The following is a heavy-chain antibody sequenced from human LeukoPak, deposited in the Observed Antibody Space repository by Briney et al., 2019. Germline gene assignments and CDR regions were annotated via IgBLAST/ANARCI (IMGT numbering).Heavy chain of an antibody. CDR3: ARVKPAYCGGDCYWYNWFDP. D-gene: IGHD2-21*02. Sequence: ASVKVSCTASGGTFSSYAISWVRQAPGQGLEWVGGIIPIFGTANYAQKFQGRVTITADESTSTAYMELSSLRSEDTAVYYCARVKPAYCGGDCYWYNWFDPWGQGTLVTVSS. CDR2: IIPIFGTA. J-gene: IGHJ5*02. V-gene: IGHV1-69*01. CDR1: GGTFSSYA.